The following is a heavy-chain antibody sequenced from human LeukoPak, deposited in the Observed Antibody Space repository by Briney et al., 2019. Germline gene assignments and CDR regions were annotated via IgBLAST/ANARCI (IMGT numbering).Heavy chain of an antibody. CDR2: ISGSGGST. Sequence: GGSLRLSCAASGFTFSSYAMSWVRQAPGKGLEWVSAISGSGGSTYYADSVKGRFTISRDNSKNTLYLQMISLRADDTAMYYCARGGYYFDNSGGAFDIWGQGTMVTVSS. D-gene: IGHD3-22*01. CDR1: GFTFSSYA. V-gene: IGHV3-23*01. J-gene: IGHJ3*02. CDR3: ARGGYYFDNSGGAFDI.